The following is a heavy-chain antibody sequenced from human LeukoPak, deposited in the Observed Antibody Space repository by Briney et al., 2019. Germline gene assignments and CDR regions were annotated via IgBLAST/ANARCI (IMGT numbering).Heavy chain of an antibody. CDR2: INHSGST. J-gene: IGHJ4*02. V-gene: IGHV4-30-2*01. CDR3: ARRTTFITMVRGKGTPTPEFDY. CDR1: GGSINTGGFS. D-gene: IGHD3-10*01. Sequence: SQTLSLTCSVSGGSINTGGFSWSWIRQPPGKGLEWIGEINHSGSTNYNPSLKSRVTISVDTSKNQFSLKLSSVTAADTAVYYCARRTTFITMVRGKGTPTPEFDYWGQGTLVTVSS.